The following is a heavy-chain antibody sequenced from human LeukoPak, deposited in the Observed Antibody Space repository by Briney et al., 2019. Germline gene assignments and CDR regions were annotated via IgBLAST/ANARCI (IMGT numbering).Heavy chain of an antibody. Sequence: SETLSLTCTVSGGSISSSSDYWGWIRQPPGKGLEWIGSIYYSGNTYYNPSLKSRVTISVDTSKRQFSLKLSSVTAADTAVYYCASTPSGSSAWYYFDKWGQGTLVTVSS. CDR3: ASTPSGSSAWYYFDK. J-gene: IGHJ4*02. CDR2: IYYSGNT. CDR1: GGSISSSSDY. V-gene: IGHV4-39*01. D-gene: IGHD6-19*01.